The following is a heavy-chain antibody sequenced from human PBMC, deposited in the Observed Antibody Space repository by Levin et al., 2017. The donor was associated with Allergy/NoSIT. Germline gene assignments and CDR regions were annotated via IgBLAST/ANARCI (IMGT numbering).Heavy chain of an antibody. V-gene: IGHV3-48*01. D-gene: IGHD3-10*01. CDR1: GFTFSSFN. J-gene: IGHJ4*02. CDR3: ASRSGSYYTRYYFDY. CDR2: ISSSSTTI. Sequence: GGSLRLSCAASGFTFSSFNMNWVRQAPGKGLEWVSYISSSSTTISYADSVKGRFTISRDNAKNSLYLQMDSLRADDTAVYYCASRSGSYYTRYYFDYWGQGILVTVSS.